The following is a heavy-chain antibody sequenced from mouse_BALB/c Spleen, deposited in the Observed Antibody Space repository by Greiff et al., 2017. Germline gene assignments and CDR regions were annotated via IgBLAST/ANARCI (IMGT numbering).Heavy chain of an antibody. Sequence: VQLQQSGAELVRPGSSVKISCKASGYAFSSYWMNWVKQRPGQGLEWIGQIYPGDGDTNYNGKFKGKATLTADKSSSTAYMQLSSLTSEDSAVYFCARDGTPAMDYWGQGTSVTVSS. CDR2: IYPGDGDT. CDR1: GYAFSSYW. D-gene: IGHD2-1*01. J-gene: IGHJ4*01. V-gene: IGHV1-80*01. CDR3: ARDGTPAMDY.